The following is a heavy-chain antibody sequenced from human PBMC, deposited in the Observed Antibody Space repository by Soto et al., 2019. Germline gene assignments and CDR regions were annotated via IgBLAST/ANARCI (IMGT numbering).Heavy chain of an antibody. CDR3: ARELSYSSSWYSGDAFDI. Sequence: GGSLRLSCAASGFTFSSYWMHWVRQAPGKGLVWVSRINSDGSSTSYADSVKGRFTISRDNAKNTLYLQMNSLRAEDTAVYYCARELSYSSSWYSGDAFDIWGQGTMVTVSS. CDR1: GFTFSSYW. D-gene: IGHD6-13*01. J-gene: IGHJ3*02. CDR2: INSDGSST. V-gene: IGHV3-74*01.